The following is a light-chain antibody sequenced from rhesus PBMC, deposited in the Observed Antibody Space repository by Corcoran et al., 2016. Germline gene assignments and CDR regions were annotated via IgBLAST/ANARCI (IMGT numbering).Light chain of an antibody. J-gene: IGKJ2*01. V-gene: IGKV1-22*01. CDR2: KAS. Sequence: DIQMTQSPSSLSASVGDTVTITCRASQSISSWLDWYQQKPGKAPKLLIYKASSLQSGVPSRFSGRGAGTDFTLTISRLQPEAFATYYCLQYSSSPYSFGQGTKVEIK. CDR3: LQYSSSPYS. CDR1: QSISSW.